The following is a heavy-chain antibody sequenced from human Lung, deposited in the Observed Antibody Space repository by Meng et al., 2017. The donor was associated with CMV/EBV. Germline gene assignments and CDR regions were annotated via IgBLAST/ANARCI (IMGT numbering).Heavy chain of an antibody. D-gene: IGHD3-16*01. V-gene: IGHV3-48*03. CDR3: ARDTGWDLHPYYFDY. CDR1: GFTFSSYE. J-gene: IGHJ4*02. CDR2: ISSSGSTI. Sequence: GESXKISXAASGFTFSSYEMNWVRQAPGKGLEWVSYISSSGSTIHYADSVKGRFTIPRDNAKESLYLQMNSLRAEDTAIYYCARDTGWDLHPYYFDYWGQGTXVTVSS.